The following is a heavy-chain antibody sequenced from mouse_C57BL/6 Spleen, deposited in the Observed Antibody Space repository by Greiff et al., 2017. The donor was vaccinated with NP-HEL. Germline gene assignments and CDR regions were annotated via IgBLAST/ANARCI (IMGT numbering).Heavy chain of an antibody. V-gene: IGHV1-15*01. Sequence: QVQRQQSGAELVRPGASVTLSCKASGYTFTDYEMHWVKQTPVHGLEWIGAIDPETGGTAYNQKFKGKAILTADKSSSTAYMELRSLTSEDSAVYYCTGVKDWYFDVWGTGTTVTVSS. J-gene: IGHJ1*03. CDR3: TGVKDWYFDV. D-gene: IGHD2-2*01. CDR2: IDPETGGT. CDR1: GYTFTDYE.